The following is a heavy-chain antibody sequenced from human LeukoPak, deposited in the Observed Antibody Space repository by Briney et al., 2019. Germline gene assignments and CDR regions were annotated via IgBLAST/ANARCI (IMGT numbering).Heavy chain of an antibody. V-gene: IGHV4-4*07. CDR3: ARHARREWLQPDFDY. Sequence: PSETLSLTCTVSGGSISSYYWSWIRQPAGKGLEWIGRIYTSGSTNYNPSLKSRVTISVDTSKNQFSLKLSSVTAADTAVYHCARHARREWLQPDFDYWGQGTLVTVSS. CDR1: GGSISSYY. CDR2: IYTSGST. J-gene: IGHJ4*02. D-gene: IGHD5-24*01.